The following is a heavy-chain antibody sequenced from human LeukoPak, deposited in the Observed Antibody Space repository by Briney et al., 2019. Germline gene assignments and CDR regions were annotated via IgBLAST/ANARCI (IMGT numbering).Heavy chain of an antibody. J-gene: IGHJ6*02. CDR2: IYSGGST. V-gene: IGHV3-53*01. Sequence: GGSLRLSCAASGFTFSSYWMHWVRQAPGKGLEWVSVIYSGGSTYYADSVKGRFTISRDNSKNTLYLQMNSLRAEDTAVYYCARDQAYYYGMDVWGQGTTVTVSS. CDR3: ARDQAYYYGMDV. CDR1: GFTFSSYW.